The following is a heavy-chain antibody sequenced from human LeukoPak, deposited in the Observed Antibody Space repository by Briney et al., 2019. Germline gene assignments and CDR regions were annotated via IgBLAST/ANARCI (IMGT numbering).Heavy chain of an antibody. J-gene: IGHJ4*02. CDR1: GYSFSSYS. CDR2: IYPGGSET. Sequence: GESLQISSKGLGYSFSSYSNTWVRQRPGKGLEWMGIIYPGGSETRYDPSFQGQVTISADSSTSTAYLQWSSLRASDTAMYYCARASRDGYNQNFDHWGQGTLVTVSS. CDR3: ARASRDGYNQNFDH. V-gene: IGHV5-51*01. D-gene: IGHD5-24*01.